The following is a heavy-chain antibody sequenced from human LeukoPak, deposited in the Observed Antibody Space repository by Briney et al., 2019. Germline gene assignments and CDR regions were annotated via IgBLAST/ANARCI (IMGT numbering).Heavy chain of an antibody. CDR1: GFTFSGYS. Sequence: GGSLRLSCAASGFTFSGYSMNWVRQTLGKGLEWVSSISSSSSYIYYAESVKGRFTISRDNAKNSLYLQMNSLRAEDTAVYYCASLGLIAAAGTPYNWFDPWGQGTLVTVSS. D-gene: IGHD6-13*01. CDR3: ASLGLIAAAGTPYNWFDP. V-gene: IGHV3-21*01. CDR2: ISSSSSYI. J-gene: IGHJ5*02.